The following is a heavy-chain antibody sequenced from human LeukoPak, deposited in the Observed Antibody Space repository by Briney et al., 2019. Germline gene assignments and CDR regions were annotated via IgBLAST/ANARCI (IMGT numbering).Heavy chain of an antibody. CDR3: ARGLAVAGSSWFDP. Sequence: PGGSLRLSCAASGFTFSSYVMHWVRQVPGKGLVWVSRINSDGSSRSYVDSVMGRFTISRDNAKNTLYLQLDSLRAEDTAVYYCARGLAVAGSSWFDPWGQGTLVTVSS. V-gene: IGHV3-74*01. CDR2: INSDGSSR. J-gene: IGHJ5*02. CDR1: GFTFSSYV. D-gene: IGHD6-19*01.